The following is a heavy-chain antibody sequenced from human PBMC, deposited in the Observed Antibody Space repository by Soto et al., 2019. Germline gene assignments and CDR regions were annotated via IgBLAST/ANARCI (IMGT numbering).Heavy chain of an antibody. CDR1: GFSFSDYF. CDR2: INPSGDSR. Sequence: ASVKVSCKASGFSFSDYFMHWVRQAPGQGLEWMGIINPSGDSRNYAQKFQGRVTITRDTSTSTVYMDLSSLRYEDTAVYYCARPARYFDWVFDYWGQGTLVTVSS. D-gene: IGHD3-9*01. J-gene: IGHJ4*02. V-gene: IGHV1-46*01. CDR3: ARPARYFDWVFDY.